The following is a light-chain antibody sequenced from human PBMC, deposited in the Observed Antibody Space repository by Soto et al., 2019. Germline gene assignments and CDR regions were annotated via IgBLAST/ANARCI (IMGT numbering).Light chain of an antibody. V-gene: IGKV3-20*01. CDR3: QQYGGSPIT. J-gene: IGKJ5*01. CDR1: QSVTTR. CDR2: GAS. Sequence: EIVLTQSPDTLSLSPGGRATLSCRASQSVTTRLAWYQQKPGQRPRLLISGASVRASGVPVRISGSGSGTDFTLTISRLEPEDFALYYCQQYGGSPITFGLGTRL.